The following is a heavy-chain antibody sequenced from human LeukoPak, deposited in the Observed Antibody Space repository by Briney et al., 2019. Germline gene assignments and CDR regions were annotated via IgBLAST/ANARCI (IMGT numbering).Heavy chain of an antibody. J-gene: IGHJ3*02. D-gene: IGHD1-1*01. CDR1: DGSISSSTYY. CDR3: ARGGAMNNWNDGIAFDI. V-gene: IGHV4-39*07. Sequence: SETLSLTCTVSDGSISSSTYYWGWIRQPPGKGLQWIGSVYYTGGTYYSPSLESRVTISIDRTKNQFFLKLSSLTAADTAVYYCARGGAMNNWNDGIAFDIWGQGTMVTVSS. CDR2: VYYTGGT.